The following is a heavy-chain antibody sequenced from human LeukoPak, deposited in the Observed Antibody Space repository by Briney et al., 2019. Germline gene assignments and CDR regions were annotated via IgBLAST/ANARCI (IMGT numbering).Heavy chain of an antibody. CDR1: GYTFTGYY. CDR2: INPNNGAT. V-gene: IGHV1-2*06. CDR3: TRVLDYGDYVEGAFDI. D-gene: IGHD4-17*01. J-gene: IGHJ3*02. Sequence: ASVKVSCKASGYTFTGYYMHWVRQAPGQGLEWMGRINPNNGATNYAQKLQGRVTITGDTSISTAYMELSSLRSDDTAVYYCTRVLDYGDYVEGAFDIWGQGTMVTVSS.